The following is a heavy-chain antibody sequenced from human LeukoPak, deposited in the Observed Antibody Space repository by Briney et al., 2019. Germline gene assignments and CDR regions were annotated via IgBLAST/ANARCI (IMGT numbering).Heavy chain of an antibody. J-gene: IGHJ4*02. CDR3: ARARGYSYSYSDY. CDR1: GCTFTGYS. D-gene: IGHD5-18*01. CDR2: ISSSSSIM. Sequence: GGSLRLSCAASGCTFTGYSMNWVRQAPGKGLEWVSYISSSSSIMDYADSVKGRFTISRDNAKNSLYLQMNSLRAEDTAVYYCARARGYSYSYSDYWGQGTLVTVSS. V-gene: IGHV3-48*01.